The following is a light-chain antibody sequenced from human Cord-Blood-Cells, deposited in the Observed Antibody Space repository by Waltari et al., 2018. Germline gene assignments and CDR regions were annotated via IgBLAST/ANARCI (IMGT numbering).Light chain of an antibody. CDR1: SSDAGGYNY. V-gene: IGLV2-11*01. CDR2: DVS. CDR3: CSYAGSYTPNWV. Sequence: QSALTQPRSVSGSPGQSVTISCTGTSSDAGGYNYVSWYQHHPGKAPKLMIYDVSKRPSGVPDRFSGSKSGNTASLTISGLQAEDEADYYCCSYAGSYTPNWVFGGGTKLTVL. J-gene: IGLJ3*02.